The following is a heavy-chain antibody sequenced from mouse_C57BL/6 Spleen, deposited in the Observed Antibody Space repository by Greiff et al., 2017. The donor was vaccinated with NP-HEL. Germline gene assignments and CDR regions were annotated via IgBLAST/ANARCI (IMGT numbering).Heavy chain of an antibody. CDR1: GYTFTSYW. J-gene: IGHJ2*01. CDR2: IYPGSGST. Sequence: VQLQQPGAELVKPGASVKMSCKASGYTFTSYWITWVKQRPGQGLEWIGDIYPGSGSTNYNEKFKSKATLTVDTSSSTAYMQLSSLTSEDSAVYYCARRITTDYYFDYWGQGTTLTVSS. V-gene: IGHV1-55*01. CDR3: ARRITTDYYFDY. D-gene: IGHD1-1*01.